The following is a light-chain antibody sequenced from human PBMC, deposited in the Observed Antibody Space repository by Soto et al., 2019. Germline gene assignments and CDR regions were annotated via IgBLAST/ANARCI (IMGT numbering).Light chain of an antibody. CDR1: QYINTR. CDR2: QTS. Sequence: EIVLTQSPATLSSFPGDRVTLSCRASQYINTRLAWYQHRPGQAPRLLIYQTSLRAAGIPARFSGSGSGTDFTLTISSLQPEDFATYFCQQTYSAPPTFGQGTKVDIK. J-gene: IGKJ1*01. V-gene: IGKV3-11*01. CDR3: QQTYSAPPT.